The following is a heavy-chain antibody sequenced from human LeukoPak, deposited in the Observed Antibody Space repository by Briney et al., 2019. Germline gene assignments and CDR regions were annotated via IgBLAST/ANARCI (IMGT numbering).Heavy chain of an antibody. J-gene: IGHJ4*02. CDR1: GFTFSSYA. CDR2: IDSSSSYI. Sequence: GGSLRLSCAASGFTFSSYAMNWVRQAPGKGLEWVSSIDSSSSYIYYADSVKGRFTISRANAKNSLFLQMNSLRAEDTAGYYWARGPHGGFVIIPTEFWGQGTLVTVSS. D-gene: IGHD3-3*01. CDR3: ARGPHGGFVIIPTEF. V-gene: IGHV3-21*01.